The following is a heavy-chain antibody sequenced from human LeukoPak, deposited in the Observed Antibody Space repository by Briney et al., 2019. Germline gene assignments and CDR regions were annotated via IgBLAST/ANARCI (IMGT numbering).Heavy chain of an antibody. V-gene: IGHV3-7*01. CDR3: AGGIAMVRGGDV. CDR2: IKQDGSEK. CDR1: GLTFSTYW. Sequence: GGSLRLSCAASGLTFSTYWMTWVRQAPGKGLEWVANIKQDGSEKSYVDSVKGRFTISRDNAKNSLYLQMNSLRVEDTAVYYCAGGIAMVRGGDVWGKGTTVTVSS. J-gene: IGHJ6*04. D-gene: IGHD3-10*01.